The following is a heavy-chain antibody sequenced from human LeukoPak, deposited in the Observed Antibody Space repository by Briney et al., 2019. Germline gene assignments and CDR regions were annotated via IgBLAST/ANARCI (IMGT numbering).Heavy chain of an antibody. CDR2: IYHSGST. CDR3: ARAKFDSGYDLNYYYGMDV. V-gene: IGHV4-4*02. Sequence: PSGTLSLTCAVSGGSISINNWWTWVRQPPGQGLEWIGEIYHSGSTNYNPSLKSRVTISVDTSKNQFSLKLSSVTAADTAVYYCARAKFDSGYDLNYYYGMDVWGQGTTVTVSS. J-gene: IGHJ6*02. D-gene: IGHD5-12*01. CDR1: GGSISINNW.